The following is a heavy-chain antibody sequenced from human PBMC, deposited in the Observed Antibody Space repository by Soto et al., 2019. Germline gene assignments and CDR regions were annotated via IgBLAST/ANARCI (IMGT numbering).Heavy chain of an antibody. CDR2: INAGNGNT. CDR1: GYTFTSYA. Sequence: ASVKVSCKASGYTFTSYAMHWVRQAPGQRLEWMGWINAGNGNTKYSQKFQGRVTITRDTSASTAYMELSSLRSEDTAVYYCATGRAAAGTGLYYYGMDVWGQGTTVTVSS. V-gene: IGHV1-3*01. J-gene: IGHJ6*02. CDR3: ATGRAAAGTGLYYYGMDV. D-gene: IGHD6-13*01.